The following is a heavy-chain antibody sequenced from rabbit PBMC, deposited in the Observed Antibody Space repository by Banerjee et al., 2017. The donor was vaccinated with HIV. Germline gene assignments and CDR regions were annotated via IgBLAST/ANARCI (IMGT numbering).Heavy chain of an antibody. J-gene: IGHJ3*01. CDR3: GRYSNSGWGGDL. CDR1: GFSFSSSYW. D-gene: IGHD4-1*01. Sequence: QSLEESGGDLVKPGTSLTLTCTASGFSFSSSYWICWVRQAPGKGLEWIACIYLGSSGSTDYASWVNGRFTISKPSSTTVDLKMTSLTAADTATYFCGRYSNSGWGGDLWGQGTLVTVS. V-gene: IGHV1S40*01. CDR2: IYLGSSGST.